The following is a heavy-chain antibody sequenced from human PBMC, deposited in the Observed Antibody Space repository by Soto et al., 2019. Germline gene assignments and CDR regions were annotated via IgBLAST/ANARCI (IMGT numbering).Heavy chain of an antibody. Sequence: QVQLQESGPGLVKPSETLSLTCTVSGGSISSYYWSWIRQPPGKGLEWIGYIYYSGSTNYNPSLKSRVTISVDTSKNQFSLKLSSVTAADTAVYYCARGVSQADILWDWFDPWGQGTLVTVSS. CDR1: GGSISSYY. J-gene: IGHJ5*02. V-gene: IGHV4-59*01. CDR3: ARGVSQADILWDWFDP. CDR2: IYYSGST. D-gene: IGHD3-9*01.